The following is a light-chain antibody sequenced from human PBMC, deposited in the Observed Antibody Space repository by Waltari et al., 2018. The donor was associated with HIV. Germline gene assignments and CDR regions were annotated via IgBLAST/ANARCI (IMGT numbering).Light chain of an antibody. CDR2: RNH. CDR1: QDNVGNHG. J-gene: IGLJ3*02. Sequence: QAGLTQPPSVSKGLRPTATLTCTGNQDNVGNHGALWLQQYQGHPPKVLSSRNHKRPSGISERFYSSRSGNTASLTITGLQPEDEADYYCSAWDSELTSWVFGGGTKLTVL. CDR3: SAWDSELTSWV. V-gene: IGLV10-54*04.